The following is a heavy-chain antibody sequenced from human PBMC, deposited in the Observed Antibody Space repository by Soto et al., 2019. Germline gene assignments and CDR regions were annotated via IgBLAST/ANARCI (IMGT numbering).Heavy chain of an antibody. CDR1: GGSTSSSDW. D-gene: IGHD1-26*01. CDR2: IHRSGVT. Sequence: QVHLQESGPGLVKPSETLSLTCTISGGSTSSSDWWTWVRQPPGEGLEWIGEIHRSGVTNYNSSLKRRLTISLDHSTNQFSLSLTSVTAAAAAVYFCAGSPDINPRWGQGILVPVSS. J-gene: IGHJ4*02. CDR3: AGSPDINPR. V-gene: IGHV4-4*02.